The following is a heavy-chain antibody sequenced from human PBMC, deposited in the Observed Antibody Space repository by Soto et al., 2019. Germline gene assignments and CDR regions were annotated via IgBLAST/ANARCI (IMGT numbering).Heavy chain of an antibody. Sequence: PSETLSLTCSVSGGSISSRDWWTWVRQAPGKGLEWIGKIYHGGGTNFSPSLRGRVNISIDKSRKFFSLTLNSVTAADTAIYFCATGIVDSMLESWGRGTLVTVSS. J-gene: IGHJ4*02. CDR3: ATGIVDSMLES. V-gene: IGHV4-4*02. CDR2: IYHGGGT. CDR1: GGSISSRDW. D-gene: IGHD2-15*01.